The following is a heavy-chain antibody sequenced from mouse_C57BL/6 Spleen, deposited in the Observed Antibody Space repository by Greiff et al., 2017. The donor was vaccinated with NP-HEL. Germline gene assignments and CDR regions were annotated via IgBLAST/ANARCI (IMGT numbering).Heavy chain of an antibody. V-gene: IGHV1-82*01. CDR3: ARDSLGRVMDY. CDR2: IHPNSGST. J-gene: IGHJ4*01. CDR1: GYAFSSSW. Sequence: QVQLKQSGPELVKPGASVKISCKASGYAFSSSWMNWVKQRPGKGLEWIGMIHPNSGSTNYNEKFKSKATLTVDKSSSTAYMQLSSLTSEDSAVYYCARDSLGRVMDYWGQGTSVTVSS. D-gene: IGHD6-2*01.